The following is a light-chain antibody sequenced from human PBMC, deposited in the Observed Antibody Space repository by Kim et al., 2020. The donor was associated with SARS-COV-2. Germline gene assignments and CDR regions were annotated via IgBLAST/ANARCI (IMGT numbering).Light chain of an antibody. Sequence: GQSITISCTGTSSDIGDYNYVSWYQQHPGKAPKLLIYDVSDRPSGVSNRFSGSKSGITASLTISGLQAEDEADYYCSSYTTSSSLVFGGGTKLTVL. CDR2: DVS. CDR1: SSDIGDYNY. V-gene: IGLV2-14*03. J-gene: IGLJ3*02. CDR3: SSYTTSSSLV.